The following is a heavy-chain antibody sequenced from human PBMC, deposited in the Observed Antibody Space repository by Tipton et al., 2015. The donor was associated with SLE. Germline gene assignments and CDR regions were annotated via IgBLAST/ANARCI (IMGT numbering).Heavy chain of an antibody. Sequence: SLRLSCAASGSTFSYYYMSWIRQAPGKGLEWVSYINSGGNTMYYADSVKGRFTISRDNSKNTLYLQMNSLRAEDTAVYYCARDLVPNGHIDYWGRGTLVTVSS. V-gene: IGHV3-11*04. CDR1: GSTFSYYY. CDR3: ARDLVPNGHIDY. CDR2: INSGGNTM. D-gene: IGHD2-8*01. J-gene: IGHJ4*02.